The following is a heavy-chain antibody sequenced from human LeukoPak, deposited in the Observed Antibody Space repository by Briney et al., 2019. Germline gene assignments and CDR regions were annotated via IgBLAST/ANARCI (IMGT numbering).Heavy chain of an antibody. CDR1: GYTFTSYG. J-gene: IGHJ3*02. CDR2: IIPIFGTA. V-gene: IGHV1-69*13. Sequence: GASVKVSCKASGYTFTSYGISWVRQAPGQGLEWMGGIIPIFGTANYAQKFQGRVTITADESTSTAYMELSSLRSEDTAVYYCARDLSSTMVRGVIIWDAFDIWGQGTMVTVSS. D-gene: IGHD3-10*01. CDR3: ARDLSSTMVRGVIIWDAFDI.